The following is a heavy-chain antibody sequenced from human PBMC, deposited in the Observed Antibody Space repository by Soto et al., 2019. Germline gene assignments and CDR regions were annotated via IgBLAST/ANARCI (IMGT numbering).Heavy chain of an antibody. Sequence: PSETLSLTCTVSSGSISVSNVFWGWVRQPPGKGLEWIGNVDYRWTAYFSPSLATRVTFHVDTSKNQFSLTLYSVTAADTAVYYCARITGRHLDYWGQGILVTVSS. CDR1: SGSISVSNVF. J-gene: IGHJ4*02. V-gene: IGHV4-39*01. D-gene: IGHD1-20*01. CDR3: ARITGRHLDY. CDR2: VDYRWTA.